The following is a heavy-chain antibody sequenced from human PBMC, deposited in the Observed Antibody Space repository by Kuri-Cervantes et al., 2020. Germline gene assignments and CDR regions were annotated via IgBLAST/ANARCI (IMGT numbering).Heavy chain of an antibody. CDR1: GVSFNDYY. CDR2: ISYRGSP. Sequence: ESLKISCAVYGVSFNDYYWTWVRQPPGKGPEWIGEISYRGSPNSNPSLKSRVTISVDTSKNQFFLKLNSVTAADTAVYYCAGDPDSSDLFPFDLWGQGTMVTVSS. V-gene: IGHV4-34*01. J-gene: IGHJ3*01. D-gene: IGHD3-22*01. CDR3: AGDPDSSDLFPFDL.